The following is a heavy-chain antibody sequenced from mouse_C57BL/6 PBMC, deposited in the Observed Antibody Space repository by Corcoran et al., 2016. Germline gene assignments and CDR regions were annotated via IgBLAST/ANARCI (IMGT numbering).Heavy chain of an antibody. V-gene: IGHV1-81*01. J-gene: IGHJ3*01. D-gene: IGHD6-2*01. CDR3: ARGSLGAY. CDR1: GYTFTSYG. Sequence: QVQLQQSGAELARTGASVKLSCKASGYTFTSYGISWVKQRTGQGLEWIGEIYPRSGNTYYNEKFKGKATLTADKSSSTAYMELRSLTSEDSAVYFCARGSLGAYWGQGTLVTVSA. CDR2: IYPRSGNT.